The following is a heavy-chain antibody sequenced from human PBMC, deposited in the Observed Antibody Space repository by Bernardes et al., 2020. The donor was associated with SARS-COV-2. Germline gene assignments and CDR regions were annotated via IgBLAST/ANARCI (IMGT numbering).Heavy chain of an antibody. CDR2: ITDSGDTT. CDR3: AKRRVEWELLHYFDN. D-gene: IGHD1-26*01. CDR1: GFTFSSYT. Sequence: GGSLRLSCEVSGFTFSSYTMNWVRQAPGKGLEWVSTITDSGDTTYYADSVKGRFTISRDNSKNRMYLQMNSLRAEDTAVYFCAKRRVEWELLHYFDNWSQGTQVTVS. J-gene: IGHJ4*02. V-gene: IGHV3-23*01.